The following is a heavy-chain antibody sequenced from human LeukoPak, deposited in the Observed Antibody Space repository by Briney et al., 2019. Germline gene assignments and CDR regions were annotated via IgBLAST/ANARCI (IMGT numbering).Heavy chain of an antibody. V-gene: IGHV3-30*04. CDR1: GFTFSSYA. D-gene: IGHD6-6*01. CDR2: ISYDGSDK. J-gene: IGHJ4*02. CDR3: ARESFAARWD. Sequence: GGSLRLSCAASGFTFSSYAIHWVRQAPGKGLEWVAVISYDGSDKYYADSVKGRFTISRDNAKNSLYLQMNSLTAEDTAVYYCARESFAARWDWGQGTLVTVSS.